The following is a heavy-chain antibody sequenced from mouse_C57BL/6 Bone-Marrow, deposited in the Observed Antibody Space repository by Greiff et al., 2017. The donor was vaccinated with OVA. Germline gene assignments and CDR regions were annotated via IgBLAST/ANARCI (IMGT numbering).Heavy chain of an antibody. CDR1: GYTFTDYE. D-gene: IGHD1-2*01. Sequence: LQESGAELVRPGASVTLSCKASGYTFTDYEMHWVKQTPVHGLEWIGAIDPETGGTAYNQKFKGKAILTADKSSSTAYMELRSLTSEDSAVYYCTRDGTTAPYFDYWGQGTTLTVSS. J-gene: IGHJ2*01. CDR2: IDPETGGT. V-gene: IGHV1-15*01. CDR3: TRDGTTAPYFDY.